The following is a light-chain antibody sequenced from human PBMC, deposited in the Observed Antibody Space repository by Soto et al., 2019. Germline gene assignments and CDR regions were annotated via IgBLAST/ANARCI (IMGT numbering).Light chain of an antibody. CDR2: DNN. J-gene: IGLJ2*01. Sequence: QSVLTQPPSVSAAPGQKVTISCSGSSSNIANNFVSWYQQLPGTAPKLLIYDNNKRPSGIPDRISGSKSGTSATLGITGLPTGDEADYYCGTWYSSLSAVVFGGGTKLTVL. V-gene: IGLV1-51*01. CDR3: GTWYSSLSAVV. CDR1: SSNIANNF.